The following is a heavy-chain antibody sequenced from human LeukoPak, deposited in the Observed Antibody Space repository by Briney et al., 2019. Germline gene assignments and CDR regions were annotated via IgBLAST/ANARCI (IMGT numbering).Heavy chain of an antibody. J-gene: IGHJ3*02. Sequence: SETLSLTCTVSGGSISSHYWSWIRQPPGKGLEWIGYIYYSGSTNYNPSLKSRVTISVDTSKNQFSLKLSSVTAADTAVYYCARDSSKPRLSSSWVWGAFDIWGQGTMVTVSS. CDR3: ARDSSKPRLSSSWVWGAFDI. CDR2: IYYSGST. CDR1: GGSISSHY. V-gene: IGHV4-59*11. D-gene: IGHD6-13*01.